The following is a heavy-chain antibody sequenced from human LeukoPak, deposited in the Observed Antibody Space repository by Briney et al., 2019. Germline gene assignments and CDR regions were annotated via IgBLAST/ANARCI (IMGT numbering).Heavy chain of an antibody. CDR3: AKDPYTAMVHDYTYYFDY. CDR2: IRYDGSNK. J-gene: IGHJ4*02. D-gene: IGHD5-18*01. V-gene: IGHV3-30*02. CDR1: GFTFSSYG. Sequence: GGSLRLSCAASGFTFSSYGMHWVRQAPGKGLEWVAFIRYDGSNKYYADSVKGRFTISRDNSKNTLYLQMNSLRAEDTAVYYCAKDPYTAMVHDYTYYFDYWGQGTLVTVSS.